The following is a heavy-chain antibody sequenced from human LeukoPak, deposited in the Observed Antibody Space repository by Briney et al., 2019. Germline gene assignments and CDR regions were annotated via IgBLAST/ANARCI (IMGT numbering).Heavy chain of an antibody. CDR3: ARVDSGRYYFDY. V-gene: IGHV3-11*04. D-gene: IGHD5-12*01. J-gene: IGHJ4*02. CDR2: ISSSSSII. Sequence: GGSLRLSCAASGFTFSDYYMSWIRQAPGKGLEWVSFISSSSSIIYYADSVKGRFTISRDNAKNSLYLQLNSLRAEDTAVYYCARVDSGRYYFDYWGQGTLVTVSS. CDR1: GFTFSDYY.